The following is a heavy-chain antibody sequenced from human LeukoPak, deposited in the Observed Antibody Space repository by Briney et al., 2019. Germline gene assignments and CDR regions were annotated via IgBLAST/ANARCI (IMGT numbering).Heavy chain of an antibody. D-gene: IGHD2-21*02. J-gene: IGHJ4*02. CDR2: IFGSGGST. V-gene: IGHV3-23*01. CDR1: GFTFSSYA. CDR3: AKDGLLYCGGDCPAAYFDY. Sequence: GGSLRLSCAASGFTFSSYAMYWVRQAPGKGLEWVSGIFGSGGSTHYADSVKGRFTISRDNSKNTLYLQMNSLRAEDTAVYYCAKDGLLYCGGDCPAAYFDYWGQGPRSPSPQ.